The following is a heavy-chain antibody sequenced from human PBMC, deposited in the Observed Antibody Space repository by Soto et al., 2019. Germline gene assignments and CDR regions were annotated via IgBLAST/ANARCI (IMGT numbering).Heavy chain of an antibody. CDR2: INAGNGNT. CDR3: AILGTYYFDNSDNYFDF. J-gene: IGHJ4*02. CDR1: GYTLTRYS. Sequence: QVQLVQSGAEEMKPGASVKVSCKASGYTLTRYSIHWVRQAPGQRLEWMGWINAGNGNTKFSQKFQGRVTITRDTSASTAYMELRGLRSEDTAVYNCAILGTYYFDNSDNYFDFWGQGTLVTVAS. V-gene: IGHV1-3*05. D-gene: IGHD3-22*01.